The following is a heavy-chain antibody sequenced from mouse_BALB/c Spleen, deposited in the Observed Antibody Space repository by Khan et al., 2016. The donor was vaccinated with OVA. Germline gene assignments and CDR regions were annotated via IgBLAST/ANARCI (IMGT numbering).Heavy chain of an antibody. J-gene: IGHJ2*01. CDR2: ISSGSDTI. D-gene: IGHD2-3*01. V-gene: IGHV5-17*02. CDR3: ARTGYYYFDY. Sequence: EVELVESGGGLVQPGGSRKLSCAASGFTFSGFGMHWVRQAPEKGLEWVAFISSGSDTIYYSDTVKGRFTLSRDNPKKTLFLQMTSLRSEDTAMYFCARTGYYYFDYWGQGTTLTVSS. CDR1: GFTFSGFG.